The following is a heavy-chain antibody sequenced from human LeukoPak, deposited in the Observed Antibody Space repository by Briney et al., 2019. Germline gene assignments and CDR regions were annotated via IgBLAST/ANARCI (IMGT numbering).Heavy chain of an antibody. D-gene: IGHD1-26*01. J-gene: IGHJ5*02. CDR3: ARDRRPSGSYAIDP. CDR2: VYHSGET. Sequence: SETLSLTCTVSGGSVSSGDYYWSWIRQPPGKGLEWIGSVYHSGETYYNPSLNSRVTISVDRSKNQLSLKLNSVTAADTAVYFCARDRRPSGSYAIDPWGQGTLVTVSS. V-gene: IGHV4-30-2*01. CDR1: GGSVSSGDYY.